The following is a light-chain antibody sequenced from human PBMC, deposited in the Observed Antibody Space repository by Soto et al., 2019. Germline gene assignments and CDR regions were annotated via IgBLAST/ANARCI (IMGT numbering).Light chain of an antibody. V-gene: IGKV3-11*01. CDR1: QSVSSN. CDR3: QQRSGWPLT. CDR2: DAF. Sequence: EIVLTQSPGTLSLSPGERATLSCRASQSVSSNLAWYQQKPGQAPRLVIYDAFNRATGIPDRFSGSGSGTDFTLTISSLEPEDFAFYYCQQRSGWPLTFGGGTKVDIK. J-gene: IGKJ4*01.